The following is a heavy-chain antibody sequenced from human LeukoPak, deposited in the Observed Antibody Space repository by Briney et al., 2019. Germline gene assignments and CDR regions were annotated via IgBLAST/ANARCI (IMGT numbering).Heavy chain of an antibody. CDR2: TYYSGNT. CDR1: GGSISSSSYY. J-gene: IGHJ4*02. Sequence: SETLSLTCTVSGGSISSSSYYRGWIRQPPGKGLEWIGTTYYSGNTYYNPSLKSRVTVSVDTSKNQFSLKLSSVTAADTAVYYCARSKRDVRYFDILTDYPKYYFDYWGQGTLVTVSS. CDR3: ARSKRDVRYFDILTDYPKYYFDY. D-gene: IGHD3-9*01. V-gene: IGHV4-39*07.